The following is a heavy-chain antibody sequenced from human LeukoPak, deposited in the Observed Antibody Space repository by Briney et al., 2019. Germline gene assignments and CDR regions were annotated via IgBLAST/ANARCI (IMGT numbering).Heavy chain of an antibody. Sequence: GGSLRLSCAASGFTFSSDSMNWVRQAPGKGLEWVSSISSSSSYIYYADSVKGRFTISRDNAKNSLYLQMNSLRAEDTAVYYCARAYCSGGSCYPFDYWGQGTLVTVSS. CDR3: ARAYCSGGSCYPFDY. D-gene: IGHD2-15*01. CDR1: GFTFSSDS. CDR2: ISSSSSYI. V-gene: IGHV3-21*01. J-gene: IGHJ4*02.